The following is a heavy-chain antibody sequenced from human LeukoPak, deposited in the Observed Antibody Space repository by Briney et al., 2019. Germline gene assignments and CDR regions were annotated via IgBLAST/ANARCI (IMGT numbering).Heavy chain of an antibody. Sequence: PSETLSLTCTVSGGSFRSRSYHWGWIRQPPGKGLEWIGSIYHSGSTYYSPSLKSRVTISIDTSKNQFSLKLSSVTAADTAVYYCARHPGGYTFDYGGQGTRVSLL. CDR3: ARHPGGYTFDY. CDR1: GGSFRSRSYH. V-gene: IGHV4-39*01. J-gene: IGHJ4*02. CDR2: IYHSGST. D-gene: IGHD5-12*01.